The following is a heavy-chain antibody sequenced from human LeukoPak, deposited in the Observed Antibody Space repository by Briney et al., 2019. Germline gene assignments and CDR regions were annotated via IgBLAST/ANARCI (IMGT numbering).Heavy chain of an antibody. J-gene: IGHJ4*02. Sequence: PGGSLRLSCAASGFTFSGSAMHWVRQASGKGLEWVGRIRSKANSYATAYAASVKGRFTISRDDSKNTAYLQMNSLKTEDTAVYYCTQFGGVIVDDYWGQGTLVTVSP. CDR3: TQFGGVIVDDY. V-gene: IGHV3-73*01. D-gene: IGHD3-16*02. CDR1: GFTFSGSA. CDR2: IRSKANSYAT.